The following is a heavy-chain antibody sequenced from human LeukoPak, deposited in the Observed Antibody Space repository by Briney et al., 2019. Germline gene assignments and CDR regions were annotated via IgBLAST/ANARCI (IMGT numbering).Heavy chain of an antibody. V-gene: IGHV3-74*03. CDR3: VRLSWELGDGGVT. Sequence: GGSLRLSCAASGFTFSIYWMHWGREAPGKGLVWISRINCHGSSTTYADSVKGRYHISRENLKNTLYLKMNNLSAEDTAVYYCVRLSWELGDGGVTWGQGPLVSVSS. J-gene: IGHJ5*02. CDR2: INCHGSST. D-gene: IGHD1-26*01. CDR1: GFTFSIYW.